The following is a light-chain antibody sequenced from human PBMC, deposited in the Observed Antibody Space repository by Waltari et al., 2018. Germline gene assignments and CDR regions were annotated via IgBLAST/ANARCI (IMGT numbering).Light chain of an antibody. CDR3: QQATSLPLT. CDR2: GAS. CDR1: QAISGW. V-gene: IGKV1-12*01. Sequence: DIQMTQSPSSVSASEGDRVTITCRASQAISGWLAWYQQKPGRAPKLLIYGASSLHSGVSSRFSGSGSGTDFTLTISSLQPEDFAIYHCQQATSLPLTFGGGTRVEIK. J-gene: IGKJ4*01.